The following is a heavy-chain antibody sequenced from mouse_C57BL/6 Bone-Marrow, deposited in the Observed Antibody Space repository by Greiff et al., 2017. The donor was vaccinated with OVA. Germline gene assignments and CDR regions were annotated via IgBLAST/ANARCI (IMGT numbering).Heavy chain of an antibody. CDR3: ARDYSNGDY. V-gene: IGHV1-26*01. D-gene: IGHD2-5*01. CDR2: INPNNGGT. CDR1: GYTFTDYY. J-gene: IGHJ2*01. Sequence: VQLQQSGPELVKPGASVKISCKASGYTFTDYYMNWVKQSHGKSLEWIGDINPNNGGTSYNQKFKGKATLTVDKSSSTAYMELRSLTSEDSAVYYCARDYSNGDYWGQGTTLTVSS.